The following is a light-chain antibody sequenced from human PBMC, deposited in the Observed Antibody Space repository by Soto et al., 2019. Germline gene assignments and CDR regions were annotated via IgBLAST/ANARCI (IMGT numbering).Light chain of an antibody. CDR1: SSDVGGYNY. CDR3: SSYTSSSVV. Sequence: QSALTQPASVSGSPGQSITISCTGTSSDVGGYNYVSWYQQQPGKAPKLMIYDVSNRTSGVSNRFSGSKSVNTAALTISGLQAEDEDDYYCSSYTSSSVVFGGGTKLTVL. V-gene: IGLV2-14*01. J-gene: IGLJ2*01. CDR2: DVS.